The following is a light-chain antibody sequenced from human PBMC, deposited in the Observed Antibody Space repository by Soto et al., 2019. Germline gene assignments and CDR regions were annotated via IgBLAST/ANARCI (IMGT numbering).Light chain of an antibody. CDR2: DAS. Sequence: EIVLTQSPGTLSLSPGERATLSCRASQSVISTYLAWYQQKPGQAPRLLIFDASTRATGIPARFSGSGSGTEFTLSISSLQSEDSAVYYCQQSNDWPPAFGQGTKVDIK. CDR1: QSVISTY. CDR3: QQSNDWPPA. J-gene: IGKJ1*01. V-gene: IGKV3-15*01.